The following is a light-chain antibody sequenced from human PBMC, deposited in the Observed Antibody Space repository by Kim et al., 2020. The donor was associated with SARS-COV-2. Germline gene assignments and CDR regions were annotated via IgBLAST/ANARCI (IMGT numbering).Light chain of an antibody. V-gene: IGKV1-16*02. CDR1: QYINNN. Sequence: DIQMTQSPSSLSASVGDRVTITCRASQYINNNLAWFQQKPGTAPKSLVFAASNLHNGVPSKFSGSGYGTDFTLTINSLQPEDSATYYCQQYKTYPLTFGGGTKVDIK. J-gene: IGKJ4*01. CDR3: QQYKTYPLT. CDR2: AAS.